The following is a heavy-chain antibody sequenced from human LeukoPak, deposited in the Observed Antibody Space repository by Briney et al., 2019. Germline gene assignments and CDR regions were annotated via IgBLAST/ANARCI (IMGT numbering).Heavy chain of an antibody. CDR3: AKAAGALGGYDPFDY. V-gene: IGHV3-23*01. CDR2: ISGSGGST. J-gene: IGHJ4*02. D-gene: IGHD5-12*01. CDR1: GFTFSSYA. Sequence: GGSLRLSCAASGFTFSSYAMSWVRQAPGKGLEWVSAISGSGGSTYYADSVKGRFTISRDNSRNTLYLQMNSLRAEDTAVYYCAKAAGALGGYDPFDYWGQGTLVTVSS.